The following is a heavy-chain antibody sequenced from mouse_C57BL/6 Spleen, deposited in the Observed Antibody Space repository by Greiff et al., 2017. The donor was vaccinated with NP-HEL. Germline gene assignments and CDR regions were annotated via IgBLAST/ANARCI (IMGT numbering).Heavy chain of an antibody. V-gene: IGHV7-3*01. CDR2: IRNKANGYTT. CDR1: GFTFTDYY. CDR3: ARFPTGRRGFDY. Sequence: EVKLVESGGGLVQPGGSLSLSCAASGFTFTDYYMSWVRQPPGKALEWLGFIRNKANGYTTEYSASVKGRFTISRDNSQSILYLQMNALRAEDSATYYCARFPTGRRGFDYWGQGTTLTVSS. D-gene: IGHD4-1*02. J-gene: IGHJ2*01.